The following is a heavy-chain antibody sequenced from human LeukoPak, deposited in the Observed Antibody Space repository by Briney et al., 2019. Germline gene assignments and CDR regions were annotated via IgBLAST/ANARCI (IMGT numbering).Heavy chain of an antibody. D-gene: IGHD6-19*01. V-gene: IGHV3-7*01. Sequence: PGGSLRLSCAASGFTFSSYWMSWVRQAPGKGLEWVANIKQDGSEKYYVDSVKGRFTISRDNAKNSLSLQMNSLRAEDTAIYFCAAGYSSGWYSSGHEYWGRGTLVTVSS. J-gene: IGHJ4*02. CDR1: GFTFSSYW. CDR3: AAGYSSGWYSSGHEY. CDR2: IKQDGSEK.